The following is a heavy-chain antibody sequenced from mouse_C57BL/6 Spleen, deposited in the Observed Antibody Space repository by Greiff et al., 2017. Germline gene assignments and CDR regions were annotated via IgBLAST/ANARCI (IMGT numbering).Heavy chain of an antibody. CDR2: IYPGSGNT. V-gene: IGHV1-76*01. Sequence: VQLQESGAELVRPGASVKLSCKASGYTFTDYYINWVKQRPGQGLEWIARIYPGSGNTYYNEKFKGKATLTAEKSSSTAYMQLSSLTSEDSAVYFCARRGTTVVANYAMDYWGQGTSVTVSS. J-gene: IGHJ4*01. CDR3: ARRGTTVVANYAMDY. D-gene: IGHD1-1*01. CDR1: GYTFTDYY.